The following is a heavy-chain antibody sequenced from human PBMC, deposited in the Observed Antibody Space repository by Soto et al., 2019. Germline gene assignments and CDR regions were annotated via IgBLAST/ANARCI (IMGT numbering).Heavy chain of an antibody. CDR3: ARDLGYYDILTGYPRIVYYGMDV. V-gene: IGHV1-18*01. Sequence: GASVKVSCKAAGYTFTSYEMHWVRQAPGQRLEWMGWISAYNGNTNYAQKLQGRVTMTTDTSTSTAYMELRSLRSDDTAVYYCARDLGYYDILTGYPRIVYYGMDVWGQGTTVTVSS. CDR2: ISAYNGNT. J-gene: IGHJ6*02. D-gene: IGHD3-9*01. CDR1: GYTFTSYE.